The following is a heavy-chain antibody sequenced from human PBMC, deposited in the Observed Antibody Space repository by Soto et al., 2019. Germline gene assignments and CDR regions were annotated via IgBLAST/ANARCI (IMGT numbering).Heavy chain of an antibody. D-gene: IGHD6-19*01. V-gene: IGHV4-4*07. Sequence: VPLQESGPGLVKPSETLALPCTVSGGSISSYYWSWIRQPAGKVLEWIGRIYTSGRTNYNPSLQSRGTMSVDTSENQCSLKLSSVTAADTAVYYCARDSSGWYRGHNRWFDPWGQGTLVTVSS. CDR3: ARDSSGWYRGHNRWFDP. CDR2: IYTSGRT. CDR1: GGSISSYY. J-gene: IGHJ5*02.